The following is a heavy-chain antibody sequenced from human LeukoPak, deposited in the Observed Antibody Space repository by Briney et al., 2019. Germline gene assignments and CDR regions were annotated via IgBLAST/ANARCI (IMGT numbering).Heavy chain of an antibody. CDR1: GFDFGNYA. CDR2: INWSSKMV. Sequence: PGRSLRLSCAASGFDFGNYAMHWVRQAPGKGLQWVSGINWSSKMVAYAASVKGRFTISRDNAKNSLYLQMNSLTSEDTACYFCAKGSLEMATVDFEFWGQGTLVTVSS. CDR3: AKGSLEMATVDFEF. D-gene: IGHD5-24*01. V-gene: IGHV3-9*01. J-gene: IGHJ4*02.